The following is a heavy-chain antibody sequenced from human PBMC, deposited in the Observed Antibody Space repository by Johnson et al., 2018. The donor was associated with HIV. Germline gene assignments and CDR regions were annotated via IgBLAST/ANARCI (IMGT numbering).Heavy chain of an antibody. CDR1: GFSLSDYY. CDR3: ARGGPFHAFDI. Sequence: QVQLVESGGGLVKPGASLRLSCAASGFSLSDYYMSWIRQAPGKGLEWVAVIRYDGNSKYYIDSVKGRFTVSRDNSKNTLYLQMNSLRAEDTAMYFCARGGPFHAFDIWGHGTTVTVSS. CDR2: IRYDGNSK. J-gene: IGHJ3*02. D-gene: IGHD2-21*01. V-gene: IGHV3-33*08.